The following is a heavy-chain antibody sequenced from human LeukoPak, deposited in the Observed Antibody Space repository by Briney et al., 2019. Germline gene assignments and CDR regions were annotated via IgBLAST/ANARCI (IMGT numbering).Heavy chain of an antibody. D-gene: IGHD3-22*01. J-gene: IGHJ4*02. V-gene: IGHV4-31*03. CDR1: GGSISSGGYY. CDR2: IYYSGST. CDR3: ARSPVLYDSSGYYLYYFDY. Sequence: SQTLSLTCTVSGGSISSGGYYWSWIRQHPGKGLEWIGYIYYSGSTYYHPSLKSRVTISVDTSKNQFSLKLSSVTAADTAVYYCARSPVLYDSSGYYLYYFDYWGQGTLVTVSS.